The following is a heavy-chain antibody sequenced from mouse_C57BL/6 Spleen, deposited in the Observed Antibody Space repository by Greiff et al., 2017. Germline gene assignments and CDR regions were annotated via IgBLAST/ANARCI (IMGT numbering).Heavy chain of an antibody. CDR3: ALGFDDYAMDY. CDR1: GYTFTSYW. CDR2: IDPSDSYT. V-gene: IGHV1-69*01. J-gene: IGHJ4*01. Sequence: QVQLKQPGAELVMPGASVKLSCKASGYTFTSYWMHWVKQRPGQGLEWIGEIDPSDSYTNYNQQFKGKSTLTVDKSSSTAYMQLSSLTSEDSAVYYCALGFDDYAMDYWGQGTSVTVSS. D-gene: IGHD3-3*01.